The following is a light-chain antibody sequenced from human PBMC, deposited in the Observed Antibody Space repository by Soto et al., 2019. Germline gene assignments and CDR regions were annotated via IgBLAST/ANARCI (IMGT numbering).Light chain of an antibody. CDR2: GAS. V-gene: IGKV3-15*01. CDR1: QSLTTN. Sequence: EMVLTQSPAPLSVSPGERATFSCKASQSLTTNLAWYQQKPGQVPRLLIYGASTRATGSPARFSGSGSGTEFTLSISSLQSEYFAIYHCQQYHSWPHRCGQGTKLEIK. J-gene: IGKJ2*03. CDR3: QQYHSWPHR.